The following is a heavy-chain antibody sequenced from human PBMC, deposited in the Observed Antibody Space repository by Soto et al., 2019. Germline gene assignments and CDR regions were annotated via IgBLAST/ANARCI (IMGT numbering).Heavy chain of an antibody. Sequence: PGESLKISCKGSGYNFPNNWIGWVRQMPGKGLEWMGIIYPGDSETRYSPSFQGQVTISADKSISTAYLQWSSLKASDTAMYYCARGSPPYSYYYMDVWGKGTTVTVSS. J-gene: IGHJ6*03. CDR3: ARGSPPYSYYYMDV. V-gene: IGHV5-51*01. CDR1: GYNFPNNW. CDR2: IYPGDSET.